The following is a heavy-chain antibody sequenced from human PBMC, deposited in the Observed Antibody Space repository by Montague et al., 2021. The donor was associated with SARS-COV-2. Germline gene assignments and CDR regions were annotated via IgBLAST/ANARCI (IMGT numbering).Heavy chain of an antibody. J-gene: IGHJ4*02. CDR1: GYTLTDLS. V-gene: IGHV1-24*01. Sequence: SVKVSCKVSGYTLTDLSMHWVRQAPGKGLEWMGGFDPEDGETIYAQKFQGRVTMTEDTSTDTAYMELSSLRSEDTAVYYCATDGRFLEWLSPFDYWGQGTLVTVSS. D-gene: IGHD3-3*01. CDR2: FDPEDGET. CDR3: ATDGRFLEWLSPFDY.